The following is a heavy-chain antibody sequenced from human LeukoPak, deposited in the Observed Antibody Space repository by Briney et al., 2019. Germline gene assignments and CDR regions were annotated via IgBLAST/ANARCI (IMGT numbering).Heavy chain of an antibody. D-gene: IGHD3-10*01. CDR1: GGSISSYY. CDR3: ARHGSVRSPLGP. CDR2: IYTTGST. V-gene: IGHV4-4*09. Sequence: SETLSLTCTVSGGSISSYYWSWIRQPPGKGLEWIGYIYTTGSTNYNPSLKSRVTISVDTSKNQSSLNLRSVTAADTAVYYCARHGSVRSPLGPWGQGTLVTVSS. J-gene: IGHJ5*02.